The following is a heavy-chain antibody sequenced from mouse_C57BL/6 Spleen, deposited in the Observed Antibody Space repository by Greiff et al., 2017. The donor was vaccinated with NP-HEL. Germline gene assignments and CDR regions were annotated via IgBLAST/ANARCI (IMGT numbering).Heavy chain of an antibody. J-gene: IGHJ2*01. CDR3: ARHGYYDYAFDY. V-gene: IGHV5-6*01. CDR1: GFTFSTYG. CDR2: ISNGGSYT. D-gene: IGHD2-4*01. Sequence: EVQGVESGGDLVKPGGSLKLSCAASGFTFSTYGMSWVRQTPDKRLEWVATISNGGSYTYYPDSVKGRFTISRDNAKNTLYLQMSSLKSEDTAMYYCARHGYYDYAFDYWGQGTTLTVSS.